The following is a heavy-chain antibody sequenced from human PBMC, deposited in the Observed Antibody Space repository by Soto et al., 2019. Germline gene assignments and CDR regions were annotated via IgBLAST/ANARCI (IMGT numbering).Heavy chain of an antibody. CDR2: IWYDGSNK. J-gene: IGHJ4*02. CDR3: ARGAHRKTDFEY. V-gene: IGHV3-33*01. Sequence: GGSLRLSCAASGFTFSSYGMHWVRQAPGKGLEWVAVIWYDGSNKYYADSVKGRFTISRDNSKNTLYLQMNSLRAEDTAVYYYARGAHRKTDFEYWGQGSLVTGSS. CDR1: GFTFSSYG.